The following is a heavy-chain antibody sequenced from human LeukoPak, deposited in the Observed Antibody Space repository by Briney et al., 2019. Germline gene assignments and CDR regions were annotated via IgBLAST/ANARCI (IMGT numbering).Heavy chain of an antibody. D-gene: IGHD3-22*01. CDR2: ISYDGSNK. V-gene: IGHV3-30*18. J-gene: IGHJ4*02. CDR3: AKPLDYYDSSGYYSVGSNFDY. Sequence: GGSLRLACAASGFTFSSYGMHWVRQAPGKGLEWVAVISYDGSNKYYADSVKGRFTISRDNSKNTLYLQMNSLRAEDTAVYYCAKPLDYYDSSGYYSVGSNFDYWGQGTLVTVSS. CDR1: GFTFSSYG.